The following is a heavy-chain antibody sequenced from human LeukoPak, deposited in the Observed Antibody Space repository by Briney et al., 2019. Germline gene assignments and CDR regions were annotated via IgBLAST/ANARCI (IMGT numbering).Heavy chain of an antibody. D-gene: IGHD6-6*01. CDR3: GGSIAALLDRNYYYYGMDV. CDR2: IIPIFGTA. CDR1: GGTFSSYA. V-gene: IGHV1-69*13. Sequence: SVKVSCKASGGTFSSYAISWVRQAPGQGLEWMGGIIPIFGTANYAQKFQGRVTITADESTSTAYMELSSLRSEDTAAYYCGGSIAALLDRNYYYYGMDVWGQGTTVTVSS. J-gene: IGHJ6*02.